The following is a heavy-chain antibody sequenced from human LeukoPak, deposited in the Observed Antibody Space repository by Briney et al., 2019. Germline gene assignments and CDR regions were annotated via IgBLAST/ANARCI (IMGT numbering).Heavy chain of an antibody. CDR3: ARGGLEWLLYPLYFDY. J-gene: IGHJ4*02. CDR2: IYYDAGA. CDR1: GASTTTTTHY. Sequence: SETLSLTCTVSGASTTTTTHYWSWLRQHPGKGPEWIAYIYYDAGAYYNPSLASRVTISLDSSANQFSLRLSSVTAADTAVYYCARGGLEWLLYPLYFDYWGQGTLVTVSS. V-gene: IGHV4-31*03. D-gene: IGHD3-3*01.